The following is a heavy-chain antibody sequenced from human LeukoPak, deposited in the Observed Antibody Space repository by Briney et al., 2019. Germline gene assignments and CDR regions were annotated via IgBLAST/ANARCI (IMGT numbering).Heavy chain of an antibody. Sequence: PSETLSLTCTVSGGSISSGGYSWSWIRQRPGKGLEWIGYIYYSGSTYYNPSLKSRVTISVDTSKNQFSLKLSSVTAADTAVYYCARATGYYYIDCWGQGTLVTVSS. D-gene: IGHD3-22*01. CDR2: IYYSGST. CDR3: ARATGYYYIDC. CDR1: GGSISSGGYS. J-gene: IGHJ4*02. V-gene: IGHV4-31*03.